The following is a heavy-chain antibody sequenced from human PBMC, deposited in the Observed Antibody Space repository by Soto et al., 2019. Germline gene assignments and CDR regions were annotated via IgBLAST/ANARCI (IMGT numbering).Heavy chain of an antibody. CDR2: IIPSFGTA. CDR3: VRGGVVAHAAQDYYYYYGMAV. V-gene: IGHV1-69*13. J-gene: IGHJ6*02. Sequence: SVKFSCQASVGTLSSDAISWLRHAPRQGLEWMGLIIPSFGTANYAQKVQGRVTITAYESTSTAYMELSSVKSEDTAVSYCVRGGVVAHAAQDYYYYYGMAVWAQGTTVPVYS. CDR1: VGTLSSDA. D-gene: IGHD2-2*01.